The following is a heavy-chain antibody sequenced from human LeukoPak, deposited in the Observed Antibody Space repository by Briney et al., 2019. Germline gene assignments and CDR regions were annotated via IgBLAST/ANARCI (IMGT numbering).Heavy chain of an antibody. D-gene: IGHD6-19*01. Sequence: KSGGSLRLSCAASRFTFSSYAMSWVRQAPGKGLEWVSAISGSGGTTYYADSVKGRFTISRDNSKNTLYLQMNSLRAEATAVYYCAKDRRGWPTYFDSWGQGTLVTVSS. CDR2: ISGSGGTT. J-gene: IGHJ4*02. CDR3: AKDRRGWPTYFDS. V-gene: IGHV3-23*01. CDR1: RFTFSSYA.